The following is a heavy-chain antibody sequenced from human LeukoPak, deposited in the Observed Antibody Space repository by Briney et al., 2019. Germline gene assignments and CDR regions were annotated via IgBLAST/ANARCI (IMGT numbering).Heavy chain of an antibody. J-gene: IGHJ4*02. CDR3: ASSSGYFYQLDH. CDR2: ISPSSGST. Sequence: ASVQVSCKASGYTFTSYYMHWLRQAPGQGLEWMGIISPSSGSTTYAQRFQDRVTMTRDTSTTRDTSTSTVYMQLSSLRSEDTAVYYCASSSGYFYQLDHWGQGTLVTVSS. D-gene: IGHD3-22*01. CDR1: GYTFTSYY. V-gene: IGHV1-46*01.